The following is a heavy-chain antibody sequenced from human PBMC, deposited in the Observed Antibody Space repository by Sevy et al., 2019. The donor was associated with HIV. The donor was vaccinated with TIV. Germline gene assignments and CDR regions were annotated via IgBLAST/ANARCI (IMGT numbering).Heavy chain of an antibody. J-gene: IGHJ4*02. CDR3: ARSRVWFAELS. V-gene: IGHV4-30-4*01. D-gene: IGHD3-10*01. CDR1: GESVNNAAYY. CDR2: IYYSGNT. Sequence: SETLSLTCTVSGESVNNAAYYWNWIRQSPGKGLEWVGYIYYSGNTYYNPSLNDRLDMSIDTSKNEFSLLMHSVTAADTAVYYCARSRVWFAELSWGQGILVTVSS.